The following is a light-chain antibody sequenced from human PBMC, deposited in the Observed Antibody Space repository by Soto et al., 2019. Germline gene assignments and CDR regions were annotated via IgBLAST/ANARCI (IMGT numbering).Light chain of an antibody. J-gene: IGKJ1*01. V-gene: IGKV3-20*01. CDR3: QKYNSAPWT. CDR2: GVS. Sequence: EIVLTQAPGTLCLSPGERATLSCRASQSVSNSHLAWHQQKPGQAPRLRIFGVSSRAAGIPDRFSGSGSGTDFTLTISSLQPEDVATYYCQKYNSAPWTFGQGTKVDI. CDR1: QSVSNSH.